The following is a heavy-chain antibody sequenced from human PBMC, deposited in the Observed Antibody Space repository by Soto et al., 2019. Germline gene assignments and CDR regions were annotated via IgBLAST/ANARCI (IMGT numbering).Heavy chain of an antibody. V-gene: IGHV3-7*01. Sequence: ESGGGLVQPGGSLRLSCAASGFTFSTYWMSWVRQAPGKGLEWVANIKQDGSERYYVDSVKGRFTISRDNAKNSLYLQMSSLRAEDTALYYCATDSGTSDYWGQGTLVTVSS. CDR2: IKQDGSER. CDR3: ATDSGTSDY. D-gene: IGHD1-1*01. CDR1: GFTFSTYW. J-gene: IGHJ4*02.